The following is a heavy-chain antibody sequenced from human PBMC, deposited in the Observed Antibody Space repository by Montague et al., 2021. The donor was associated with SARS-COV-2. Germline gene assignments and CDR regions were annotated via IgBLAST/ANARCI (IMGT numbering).Heavy chain of an antibody. Sequence: SETLSLTRTLSGDSITYFYWYWIRQPCGNGLEWIGRISAGGGANXNPSLKSRVTMSMDTSKRQLSLKLSSVTAEDTAVYYCARGVVAAPPVVDYWGRGTLVTVSS. J-gene: IGHJ4*02. CDR3: ARGVVAAPPVVDY. CDR1: GDSITYFY. D-gene: IGHD2-15*01. V-gene: IGHV4-4*07. CDR2: ISAGGGA.